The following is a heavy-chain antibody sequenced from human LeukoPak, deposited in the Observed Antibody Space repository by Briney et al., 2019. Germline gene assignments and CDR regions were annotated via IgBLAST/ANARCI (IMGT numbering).Heavy chain of an antibody. D-gene: IGHD3-22*01. CDR3: ARDPEYYDSSGYLGS. V-gene: IGHV3-74*01. J-gene: IGHJ5*02. CDR1: GFTFSSYA. CDR2: INSDGSST. Sequence: HPGGSLRLSCAASGFTFSSYAMSWVRQAPGKGLVWVSRINSDGSSTSYADSVKGRFTISRDNAKNTLYLQMNSLRAEDTAVYYCARDPEYYDSSGYLGSWGQGTLVTVSS.